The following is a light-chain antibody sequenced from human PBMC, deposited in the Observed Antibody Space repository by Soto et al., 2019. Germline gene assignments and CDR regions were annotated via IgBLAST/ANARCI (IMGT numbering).Light chain of an antibody. CDR2: DAY. CDR1: QSVSSN. J-gene: IGKJ5*01. V-gene: IGKV3D-15*01. CDR3: QHRINWPLT. Sequence: EIEMTQSPSTLSVSLGERATLSCRASQSVSSNLALYQQKPGQAPRLLIYDAYNRATGIPARFSGSGSGTDFTLTISSLQSEDSAVYYCQHRINWPLTFGQGTRLEIK.